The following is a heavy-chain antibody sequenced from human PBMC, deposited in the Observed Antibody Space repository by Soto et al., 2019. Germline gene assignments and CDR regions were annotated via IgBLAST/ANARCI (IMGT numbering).Heavy chain of an antibody. D-gene: IGHD3-16*01. CDR3: ALGMFMDV. Sequence: QVQLQESGPGLVKPSQTLSLSCSVSGVSVTTSGHYWNWVRQRPGRGLEWIGYIDSSGTTYYNPSLKTRLAMSVEPSTSQISLNLNSVTAADTALDFCALGMFMDVWGRGTAVTVSS. CDR2: IDSSGTT. J-gene: IGHJ6*03. V-gene: IGHV4-31*03. CDR1: GVSVTTSGHY.